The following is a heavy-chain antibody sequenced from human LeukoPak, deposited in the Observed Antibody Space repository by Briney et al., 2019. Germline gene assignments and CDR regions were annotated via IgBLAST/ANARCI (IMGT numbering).Heavy chain of an antibody. CDR3: ARAMSTFGGVRNYFDS. D-gene: IGHD3-16*01. Sequence: GGSLRLSCAASGFTFSGHNMSWVRQAPGKGLEWVSVVSISSGTIYYADSVNGRFRISRDNAKSSLDLEMNSLRAEDTAVYYCARAMSTFGGVRNYFDSWGQGTLVTVSS. V-gene: IGHV3-48*04. CDR2: VSISSGTI. CDR1: GFTFSGHN. J-gene: IGHJ4*02.